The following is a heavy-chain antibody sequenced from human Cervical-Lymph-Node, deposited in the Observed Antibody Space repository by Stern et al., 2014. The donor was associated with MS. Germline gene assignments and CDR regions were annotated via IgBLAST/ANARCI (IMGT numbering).Heavy chain of an antibody. CDR3: ARAPAGEQWLVRVAFDL. J-gene: IGHJ4*02. D-gene: IGHD6-19*01. CDR1: GYTFSNYD. Sequence: VQLVQSGSELKKPGASVKVSCKGSGYTFSNYDLNWVRQAPGQGLEWMGWSNTDSGNPTYAQGFTGRFVFSLDTSVSTAYLQINNLKAEDTAVYYCARAPAGEQWLVRVAFDLWGQGTLVTVSS. CDR2: SNTDSGNP. V-gene: IGHV7-4-1*02.